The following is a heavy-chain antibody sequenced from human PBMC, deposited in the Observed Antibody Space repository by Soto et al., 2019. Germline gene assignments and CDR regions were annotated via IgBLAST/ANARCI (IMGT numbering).Heavy chain of an antibody. CDR1: GYTFTSYD. D-gene: IGHD2-2*01. V-gene: IGHV1-8*01. J-gene: IGHJ5*02. CDR2: MNPHSDNT. CDR3: GRSIRNQLLSDP. Sequence: QVQLVQSGAEVRKPGASVKVSCEASGYTFTSYDIVWVRQATGQGLEWMGWMNPHSDNTGYAQRFQDRIAMTRDTDISTAYMEINSLTYEDPAVQYGGRSIRNQLLSDPWGQGTL.